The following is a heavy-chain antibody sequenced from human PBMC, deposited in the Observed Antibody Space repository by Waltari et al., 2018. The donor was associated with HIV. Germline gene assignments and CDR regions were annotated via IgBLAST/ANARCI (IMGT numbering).Heavy chain of an antibody. V-gene: IGHV3-23*01. Sequence: EVQLLESGGGLVQPGGSLRLSCAASGFTFSSSAMNWVRQAPGKGRGWVAAITRGSSTYYADSVQGRFTTSRDKSKNTLYLQMNILRAEDTAVYFCVKEHQYSYTWYSDYGMDVWGQGTTVTVSS. CDR1: GFTFSSSA. CDR3: VKEHQYSYTWYSDYGMDV. CDR2: ITRGSST. J-gene: IGHJ6*02. D-gene: IGHD6-13*01.